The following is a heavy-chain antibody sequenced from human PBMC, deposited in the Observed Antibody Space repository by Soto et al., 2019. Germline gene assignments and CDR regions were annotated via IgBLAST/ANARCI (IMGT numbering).Heavy chain of an antibody. J-gene: IGHJ3*02. V-gene: IGHV4-31*11. CDR2: FYHSGST. CDR1: SGYLRSATYY. Sequence: QWHLQESRPGLVKPSQTLSLTCAVSSGYLRSATYYWSWICQHPGTGLEWMGYFYHSGSTYYKPSLRSPVTISIDTSKNQFSLNLWSVTDADKAIYYCARKDTGNDALDIWGQGTLVTVSS. CDR3: ARKDTGNDALDI. D-gene: IGHD1-1*01.